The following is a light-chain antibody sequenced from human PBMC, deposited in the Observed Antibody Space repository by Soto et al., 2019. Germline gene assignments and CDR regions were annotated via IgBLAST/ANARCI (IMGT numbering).Light chain of an antibody. V-gene: IGLV3-21*04. Sequence: SYELTQPPSVSVAQGKTARITCGGNNIGSKSVHWYQQKPGQAPVLVIYYDSDRPSGIPERFSGSNSGNTATLTISRVEAGDEADYYCQVWDSSSDHPRVFGTGTKLTVL. CDR2: YDS. CDR3: QVWDSSSDHPRV. J-gene: IGLJ1*01. CDR1: NIGSKS.